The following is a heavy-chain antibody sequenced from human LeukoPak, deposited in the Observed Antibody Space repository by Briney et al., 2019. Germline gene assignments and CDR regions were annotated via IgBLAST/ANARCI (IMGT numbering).Heavy chain of an antibody. D-gene: IGHD3-16*01. Sequence: SETLSLTCTVSGGSISSDYWSWIRQPPGKGLEWIGYMYYSGRTNYNPSLKSRVTVSVDTSKSQSSLKLSSVTAADTAVYYCARDLPGGLWGQGTLVTVSS. V-gene: IGHV4-59*01. CDR2: MYYSGRT. CDR3: ARDLPGGL. J-gene: IGHJ4*02. CDR1: GGSISSDY.